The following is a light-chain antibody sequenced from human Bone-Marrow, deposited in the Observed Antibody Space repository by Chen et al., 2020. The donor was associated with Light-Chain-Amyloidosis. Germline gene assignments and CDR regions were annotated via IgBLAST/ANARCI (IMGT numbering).Light chain of an antibody. CDR1: NIGSRS. J-gene: IGLJ3*02. CDR2: DDS. CDR3: QVWDRSSDRPV. V-gene: IGLV3-21*02. Sequence: SSVLTQPSSVSVAPGQTATIACGGNNIGSRSVHWYQQTPGQAPLLVVSDDSARPSGIPERLSGSSSGNTATLAISRVEAGDEADYYCQVWDRSSDRPVFGGGTKLTV.